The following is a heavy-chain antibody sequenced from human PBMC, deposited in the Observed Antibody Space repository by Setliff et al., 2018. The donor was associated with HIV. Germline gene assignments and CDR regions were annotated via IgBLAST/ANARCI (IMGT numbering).Heavy chain of an antibody. CDR2: IWYDGSNK. CDR3: AKSGVRPHPSHDYYYYGMDV. Sequence: SLKISCAASGFTFSSYGMHWVRQAPGKGLEWVAVIWYDGSNKYYADSVKGRFTISRDNSKNMLYLQMNSLRAEDTAVYYCAKSGVRPHPSHDYYYYGMDVWGQGTTVTVSS. V-gene: IGHV3-33*06. D-gene: IGHD1-1*01. CDR1: GFTFSSYG. J-gene: IGHJ6*02.